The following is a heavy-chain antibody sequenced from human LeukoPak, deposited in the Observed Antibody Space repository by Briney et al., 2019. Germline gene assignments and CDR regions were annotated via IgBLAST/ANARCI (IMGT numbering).Heavy chain of an antibody. CDR1: DGSISSGGYS. J-gene: IGHJ4*02. CDR2: IYHSGST. Sequence: PSETLSLTCAVPDGSISSGGYSWSWIRQPPGKGLEWIGYIYHSGSTYYNPSLKSRVTISVDRSKNQFSLKLSSVTAADTAVYYCARATVAAAGMDYFDYWGQGTLVTVSS. V-gene: IGHV4-30-2*01. CDR3: ARATVAAAGMDYFDY. D-gene: IGHD6-13*01.